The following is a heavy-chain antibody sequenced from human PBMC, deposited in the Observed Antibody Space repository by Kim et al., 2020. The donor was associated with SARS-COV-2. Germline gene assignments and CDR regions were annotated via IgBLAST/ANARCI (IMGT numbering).Heavy chain of an antibody. J-gene: IGHJ5*02. CDR1: GGSISSSSYY. Sequence: SETLSLTCTVSGGSISSSSYYWGWIRQPPGKGLEWIGSIYYSGSTYYNPSLKSRVTISVDTSKNQFSLKLSSVTAADTAVYYCARHVGLQLLWFRDRGVGWFDPWGQGTLVTVSS. V-gene: IGHV4-39*01. CDR3: ARHVGLQLLWFRDRGVGWFDP. D-gene: IGHD3-10*01. CDR2: IYYSGST.